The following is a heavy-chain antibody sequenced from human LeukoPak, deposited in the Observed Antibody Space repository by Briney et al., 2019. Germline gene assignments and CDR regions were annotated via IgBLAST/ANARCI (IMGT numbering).Heavy chain of an antibody. V-gene: IGHV3-74*01. D-gene: IGHD2-2*01. Sequence: GGSLRLSCAASGFTFSSYWMHWVRQAPGKGLVWVSRINSDGSTINYADSVKGRFTISRDNAKNTLYLQMDSPRAEDTAVYYCTRETVVVATASLGYWGLGTLVTVSS. CDR3: TRETVVVATASLGY. CDR2: INSDGSTI. J-gene: IGHJ4*02. CDR1: GFTFSSYW.